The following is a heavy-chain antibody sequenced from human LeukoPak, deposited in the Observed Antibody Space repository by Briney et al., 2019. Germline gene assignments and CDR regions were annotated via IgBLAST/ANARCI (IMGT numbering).Heavy chain of an antibody. Sequence: GESLKISCKASGYIFTSYWVGWVRQMPGKGLEWLGFFYPADSDTRYGPSFQGQVTMSVAQSFAMAYLQWGSLKASDTAMYYCVRGGGLWGQATLVTVSS. D-gene: IGHD3-16*01. CDR3: VRGGGL. J-gene: IGHJ4*02. CDR1: GYIFTSYW. CDR2: FYPADSDT. V-gene: IGHV5-51*01.